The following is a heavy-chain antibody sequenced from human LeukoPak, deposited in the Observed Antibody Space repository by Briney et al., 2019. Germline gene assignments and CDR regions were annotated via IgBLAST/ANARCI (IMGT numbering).Heavy chain of an antibody. J-gene: IGHJ4*02. Sequence: GGSLRLSCAASGFTFSSYAMSWVRQAPGKGLEWVSAISGSGGSTYYADSVKGRFTISRDDSKSIAYLQMNSLKTEDTAVYYCTRVEWELLGWYFDYWGQGTLVTVSS. V-gene: IGHV3-23*01. CDR2: ISGSGGST. D-gene: IGHD1-26*01. CDR3: TRVEWELLGWYFDY. CDR1: GFTFSSYA.